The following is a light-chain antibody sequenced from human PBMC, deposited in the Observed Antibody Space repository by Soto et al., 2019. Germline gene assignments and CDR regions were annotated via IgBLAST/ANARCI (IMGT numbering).Light chain of an antibody. Sequence: DIQMTQSPSSLSASVGDRVSITCRASQDIRSYLNWYQQKPGKAPELLIYATSSLQSGAPPRFSASGSGTDFTLTISSLQPEDFATYYCPQGYSTQWTSGQGTKVEIK. V-gene: IGKV1-39*01. CDR1: QDIRSY. CDR2: ATS. J-gene: IGKJ1*01. CDR3: PQGYSTQWT.